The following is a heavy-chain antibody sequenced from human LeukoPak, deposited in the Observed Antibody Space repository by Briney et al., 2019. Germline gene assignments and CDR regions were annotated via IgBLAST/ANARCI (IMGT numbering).Heavy chain of an antibody. CDR3: AKGDANLGYSSGWYSGWAFDI. V-gene: IGHV3-9*01. J-gene: IGHJ3*02. Sequence: PGRSLRLSCAASGFTFDDYAMHWVRQAPGKGLEWVSGISWNSGSIGYADSVKGRFTISRDNAKNSLYLQMNSLRAEDTASYYCAKGDANLGYSSGWYSGWAFDIWGQGTMVTVSS. CDR1: GFTFDDYA. D-gene: IGHD6-19*01. CDR2: ISWNSGSI.